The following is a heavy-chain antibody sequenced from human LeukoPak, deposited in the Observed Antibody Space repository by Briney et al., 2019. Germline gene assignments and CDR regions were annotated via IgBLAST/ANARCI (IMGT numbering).Heavy chain of an antibody. CDR2: INHSGST. CDR1: GGSFSGYY. CDR3: ARRVLLWFGGHNWFDP. J-gene: IGHJ5*02. V-gene: IGHV4-34*01. D-gene: IGHD3-10*01. Sequence: SETLSLTCAVYGGSFSGYYWSWLRQPPRKGLEWIGEINHSGSTNYNPSLKSRVTISVDTSKNQFSLKLSSVTAADTAVYYCARRVLLWFGGHNWFDPWGQGTLVTVSS.